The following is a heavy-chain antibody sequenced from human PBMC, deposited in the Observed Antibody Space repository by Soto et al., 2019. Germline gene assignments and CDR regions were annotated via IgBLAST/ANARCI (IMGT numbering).Heavy chain of an antibody. CDR3: AKGDGFILAV. J-gene: IGHJ6*02. Sequence: GGSLRLSCAASGFTVNSNYMSWVRQAPGEGLQWVSITNTGGTTYYADSVKGRFTVSRDNSKNTLYLQMNSLRAEDTAVYYCAKGDGFILAVWGQGTTVTVYS. CDR1: GFTVNSNY. CDR2: TNTGGTT. V-gene: IGHV3-53*01. D-gene: IGHD1-26*01.